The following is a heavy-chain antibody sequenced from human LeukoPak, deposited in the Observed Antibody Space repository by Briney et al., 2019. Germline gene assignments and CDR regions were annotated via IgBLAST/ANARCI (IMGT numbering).Heavy chain of an antibody. CDR3: VRVALYSYYMDV. V-gene: IGHV1-2*02. Sequence: ASVKVSCKASGGTFSSYAISWVRQAPGQGLEWMGWIHPNSGGTNYAQKFQGRVTMIRDTSISTAYMELNRLRSDDTAVYYCVRVALYSYYMDVWGKGTTVTVSS. D-gene: IGHD2-15*01. J-gene: IGHJ6*03. CDR2: IHPNSGGT. CDR1: GGTFSSYA.